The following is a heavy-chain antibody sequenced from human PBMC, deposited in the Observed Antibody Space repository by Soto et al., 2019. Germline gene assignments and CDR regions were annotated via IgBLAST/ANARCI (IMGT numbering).Heavy chain of an antibody. CDR2: ISSGSRDI. CDR3: TTTTVTSDFDF. Sequence: PGGSPRLSCAACGVSFNTYSMTWFRQAPVTGLEWVSSISSGSRDIYYADSVKGRFAISRDNAKNSLYLQTNSLRVEDTAGYYCTTTTVTSDFDFWGVGALVTVSS. V-gene: IGHV3-21*01. D-gene: IGHD4-17*01. CDR1: GVSFNTYS. J-gene: IGHJ4*02.